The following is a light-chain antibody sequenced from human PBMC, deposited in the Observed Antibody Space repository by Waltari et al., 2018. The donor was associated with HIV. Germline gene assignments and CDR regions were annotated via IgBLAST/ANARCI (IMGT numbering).Light chain of an antibody. J-gene: IGLJ2*01. V-gene: IGLV2-14*01. Sequence: QSPLTQPAPVSGSPGQSMTIPRPGTRRDVGGCNSVPWSQQHPGNAPKLMIYEVSNRPSGVSNRFSGSKSGNTASLTISGLQAEDEADYYCSSYTSSSTYVVFGGGTKLTVL. CDR1: RRDVGGCNS. CDR2: EVS. CDR3: SSYTSSSTYVV.